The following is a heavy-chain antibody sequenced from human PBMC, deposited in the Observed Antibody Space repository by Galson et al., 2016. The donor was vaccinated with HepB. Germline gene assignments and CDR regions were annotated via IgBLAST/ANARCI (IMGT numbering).Heavy chain of an antibody. Sequence: SLRLSCAASGFTFNNYWMGWVRQAPGKGLEWVANLTPDGNEKHYVDSLKGRFTISRDNAKNSVYLEMNSLRVEDTAIYYCTRDQRRFDYWGQGTQVTVSS. V-gene: IGHV3-7*04. CDR2: LTPDGNEK. CDR1: GFTFNNYW. J-gene: IGHJ4*02. CDR3: TRDQRRFDY.